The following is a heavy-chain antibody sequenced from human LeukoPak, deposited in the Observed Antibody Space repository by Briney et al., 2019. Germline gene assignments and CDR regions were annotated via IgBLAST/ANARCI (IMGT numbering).Heavy chain of an antibody. CDR1: GYTFTSYA. V-gene: IGHV1-3*01. CDR3: ARAIVATAHSDY. Sequence: ASVKVSCKASGYTFTSYAMHWVRQAPGQRLEWMGWINAGNGNTKYSQKFQGRVTITRDTSASTAYMELSSLRSEDTAVYYCARAIVATAHSDYWGQGTLVTVSS. CDR2: INAGNGNT. J-gene: IGHJ4*02. D-gene: IGHD5-12*01.